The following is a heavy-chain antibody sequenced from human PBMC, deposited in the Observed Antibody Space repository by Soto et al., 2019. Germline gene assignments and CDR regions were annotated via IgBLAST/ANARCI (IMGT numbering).Heavy chain of an antibody. CDR1: GYTFTSYG. CDR2: ISAHNGNT. V-gene: IGHV1-18*01. CDR3: ARGRYGDY. D-gene: IGHD1-1*01. Sequence: QVHLVQSGAEVKKPGASVKVSCKASGYTFTSYGITWVRQAPGQGLEWRGWISAHNGNTEYAQKLQGRVIVTRDTSASKAYMALRSLRSDDTAVYYCARGRYGDYWGQGALVTVSS. J-gene: IGHJ4*02.